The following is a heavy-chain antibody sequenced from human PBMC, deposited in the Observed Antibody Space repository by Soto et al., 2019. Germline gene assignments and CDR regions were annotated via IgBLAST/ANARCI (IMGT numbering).Heavy chain of an antibody. V-gene: IGHV4-34*01. CDR3: ARGLVATIWYYFDY. J-gene: IGHJ4*02. CDR2: INHSGST. Sequence: PSETLSLTCAVYGGSFSGYYWSWIRQPPGKGLEWIGEINHSGSTNYNPSLKSRVTISVDTSKNQFSLKLSSVTAADTAVYYCARGLVATIWYYFDYWGQGTLVTVSS. CDR1: GGSFSGYY. D-gene: IGHD5-12*01.